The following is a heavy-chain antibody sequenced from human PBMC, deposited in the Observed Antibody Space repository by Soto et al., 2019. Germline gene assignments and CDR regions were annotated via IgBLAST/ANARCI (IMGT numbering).Heavy chain of an antibody. V-gene: IGHV1-8*01. J-gene: IGHJ6*03. CDR1: GYTFTSYD. Sequence: VASVKVSCKASGYTFTSYDITWVRQATGQGLEWMGWMNPNSGNTGYAQKFQGRVTMTRNTSISTAYMELSSLRSEDTAVYYCAIYARYFDWKYYYYTDVWGKGTTVTVSS. CDR3: AIYARYFDWKYYYYTDV. CDR2: MNPNSGNT. D-gene: IGHD3-9*01.